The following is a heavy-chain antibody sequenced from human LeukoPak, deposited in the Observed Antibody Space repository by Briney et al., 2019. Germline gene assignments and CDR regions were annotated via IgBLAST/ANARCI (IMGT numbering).Heavy chain of an antibody. CDR3: ARANYCFDY. CDR1: GFTFSDYW. J-gene: IGHJ4*02. CDR2: IKQDGSDK. D-gene: IGHD5-24*01. V-gene: IGHV3-7*01. Sequence: GGSLRLSCAASGFTFSDYWMSWVRQAPGKGLEWVAYIKQDGSDKYYVDSVKGRFTISKDNAKNSLYLQMNSLRDEDSAVYYCARANYCFDYWGQGTLVTVSS.